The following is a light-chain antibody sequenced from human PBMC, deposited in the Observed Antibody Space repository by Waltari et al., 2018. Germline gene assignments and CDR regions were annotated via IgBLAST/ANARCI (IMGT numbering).Light chain of an antibody. CDR2: GAS. Sequence: IVMTHSPAPLPVSTGERATLSCRASQSVSSNLAWYQQKPGQAPRLLIYGASTRATGIPARFSGSGSGTEFTLTISSLQSEDFAVYYCEQYNNWPPWTFGQGTKVEIK. V-gene: IGKV3D-15*01. CDR1: QSVSSN. CDR3: EQYNNWPPWT. J-gene: IGKJ1*01.